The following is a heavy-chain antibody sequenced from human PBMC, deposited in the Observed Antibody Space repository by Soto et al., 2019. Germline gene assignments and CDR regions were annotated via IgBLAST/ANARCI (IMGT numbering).Heavy chain of an antibody. CDR2: IRSKVNSYAT. CDR3: TRWNSGRRETFDY. D-gene: IGHD1-26*01. CDR1: GFTFSASA. J-gene: IGHJ4*02. Sequence: EVQLVESGGGLVQPGGSLKLSCAASGFTFSASAIHWVRQASGRGLEWVGRIRSKVNSYATAYAASVKGRFTISRDESKNTAYLQMNSLKTEDTAIYYCTRWNSGRRETFDYWGQGTLVTVSS. V-gene: IGHV3-73*02.